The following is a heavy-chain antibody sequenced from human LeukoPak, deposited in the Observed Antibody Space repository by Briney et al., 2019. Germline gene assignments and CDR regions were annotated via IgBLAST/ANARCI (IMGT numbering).Heavy chain of an antibody. Sequence: SETLSLTCTVSGGSISSYYWSWIRQPPGKGLEWIGYMYYSGSTNYNPSLKSRVTISVDTSKNQFSLKLSSVTADDTALYYCARIGISARGTNFHHWGQGTLVTVSS. CDR3: ARIGISARGTNFHH. CDR2: MYYSGST. J-gene: IGHJ1*01. CDR1: GGSISSYY. D-gene: IGHD6-13*01. V-gene: IGHV4-59*01.